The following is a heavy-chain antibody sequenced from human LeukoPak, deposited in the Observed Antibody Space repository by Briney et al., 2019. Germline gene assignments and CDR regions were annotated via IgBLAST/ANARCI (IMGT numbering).Heavy chain of an antibody. CDR3: ARVPSSIVGSHYFDY. CDR2: ISSIGDST. CDR1: GFTFSSHA. J-gene: IGHJ4*02. Sequence: GGSLRLSCAASGFTFSSHAMHRVRQAPGKELEYVSGISSIGDSTYYTNSVKGRFTISRDNSKNTLYLQMGSLRAEDMAVYYCARVPSSIVGSHYFDYWGLGTLVTVSS. D-gene: IGHD2-21*01. V-gene: IGHV3-64*01.